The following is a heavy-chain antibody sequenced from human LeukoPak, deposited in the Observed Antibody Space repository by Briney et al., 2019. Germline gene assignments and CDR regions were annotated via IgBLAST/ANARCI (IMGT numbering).Heavy chain of an antibody. V-gene: IGHV1-3*03. CDR2: INAGNGNT. CDR1: GYTFTTYA. D-gene: IGHD2-15*01. CDR3: ARNLGYCSGGNCYIDAFDI. Sequence: ASVKVSCKASGYTFTTYAMHWVRQAPGQRLEWMGWINAGNGNTKYSQDFQGRVSITRDTSASTAYMELSSLRSEDMGVYYCARNLGYCSGGNCYIDAFDIWGQGTMVTVSS. J-gene: IGHJ3*02.